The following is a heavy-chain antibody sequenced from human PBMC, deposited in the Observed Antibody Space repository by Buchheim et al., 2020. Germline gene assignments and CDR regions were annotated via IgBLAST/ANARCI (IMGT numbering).Heavy chain of an antibody. J-gene: IGHJ5*02. CDR2: IYTSGST. D-gene: IGHD1-26*01. Sequence: QVQLQESGPGLVKPSQTLSLTCTVSGGSISSGSYYWSWIRQPAGKGLEWIGRIYTSGSTNYNPSLKSRVTISVDTSKNQFSLKVSSAAAADTAVYYCARASGGATLGNWFDPWGQGTL. CDR1: GGSISSGSYY. CDR3: ARASGGATLGNWFDP. V-gene: IGHV4-61*02.